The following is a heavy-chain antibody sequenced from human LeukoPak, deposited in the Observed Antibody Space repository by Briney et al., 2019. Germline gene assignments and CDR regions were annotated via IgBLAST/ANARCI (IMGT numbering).Heavy chain of an antibody. D-gene: IGHD3-10*01. CDR1: GYTFTSYG. CDR3: ARDMITMVRGVIVFDY. CDR2: ISAYNGNT. Sequence: GASVKVSCKASGYTFTSYGISWVRQAPGQGLEWMGWISAYNGNTNYAQKLQGRVTMTTDTSTSTAYMELRSLRSDDTAVYYCARDMITMVRGVIVFDYWGQGTLVTVSP. J-gene: IGHJ4*02. V-gene: IGHV1-18*01.